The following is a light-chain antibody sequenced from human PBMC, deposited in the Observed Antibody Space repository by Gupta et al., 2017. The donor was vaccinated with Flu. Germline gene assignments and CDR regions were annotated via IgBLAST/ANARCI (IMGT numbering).Light chain of an antibody. J-gene: IGLJ3*02. V-gene: IGLV7-46*01. CDR2: DKH. CDR3: LLYYSGYRGV. Sequence: TVTLTCGSSTGAVTSGHYPYWFQHKPSQAKKTLNNDKHQRQGWTPGRFAGNLLGGKAVLTISREQHEDEDDYYCLLYYSGYRGVFGGGTKLTVL. CDR1: TGAVTSGHY.